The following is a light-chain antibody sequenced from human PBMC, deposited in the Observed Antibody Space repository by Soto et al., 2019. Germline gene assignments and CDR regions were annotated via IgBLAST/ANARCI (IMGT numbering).Light chain of an antibody. CDR2: GAS. J-gene: IGKJ1*01. Sequence: AIQLAQSPSSLSASVGDRVTITCRASQAIRTALGWYQQKPGTAPKLLIYGASTLQSGVPSRFSGSRSGTDYTLTIASLQPEDFATYYCQQLNGSPWTFGQGTKVDIK. CDR3: QQLNGSPWT. V-gene: IGKV1-13*02. CDR1: QAIRTA.